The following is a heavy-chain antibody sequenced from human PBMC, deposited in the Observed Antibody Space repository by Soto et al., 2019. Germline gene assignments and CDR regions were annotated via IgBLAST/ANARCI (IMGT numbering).Heavy chain of an antibody. CDR2: INAGNGNT. CDR1: GYTFTSHA. CDR3: ARDGTQLSPIYHYFKAV. J-gene: IGHJ6*03. Sequence: ASVKVSCKASGYTFTSHAMHWVRQAPGQRLEWMGWINAGNGNTKSSQKLQGRVTFTRDTSASTVYMELSSLRSEDTAVYYCARDGTQLSPIYHYFKAVWGKGTTVPVSS. D-gene: IGHD6-13*01. V-gene: IGHV1-3*01.